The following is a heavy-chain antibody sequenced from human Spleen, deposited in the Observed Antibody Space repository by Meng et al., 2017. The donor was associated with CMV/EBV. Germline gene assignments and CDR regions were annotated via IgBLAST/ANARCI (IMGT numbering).Heavy chain of an antibody. D-gene: IGHD2-2*01. Sequence: ASVKVSCKASGYTFTGYYIHWVRQAPGQGLEWMGWINTNSGVTTYAQKFQGRVTMTRDTSISTAYMELSRLRSDDTAVYYCARKLCSSTSCYGMDVWGQGTTVTVSS. J-gene: IGHJ6*02. CDR1: GYTFTGYY. CDR3: ARKLCSSTSCYGMDV. CDR2: INTNSGVT. V-gene: IGHV1-2*02.